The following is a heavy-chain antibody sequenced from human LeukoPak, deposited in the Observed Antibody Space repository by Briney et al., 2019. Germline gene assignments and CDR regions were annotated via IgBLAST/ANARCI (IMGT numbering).Heavy chain of an antibody. J-gene: IGHJ6*02. CDR1: GYTFTSYD. CDR3: ARGRSYDFWSGPIPPYGMDV. CDR2: MNPNSGNT. V-gene: IGHV1-8*01. Sequence: ASVKVSCKASGYTFTSYDINWVRQATGQGLEWMGWMNPNSGNTGYAQKFQGRVTMTRNTSISTAYMELSSLRSEDTAVYHCARGRSYDFWSGPIPPYGMDVWGQGTTVTVSS. D-gene: IGHD3-3*01.